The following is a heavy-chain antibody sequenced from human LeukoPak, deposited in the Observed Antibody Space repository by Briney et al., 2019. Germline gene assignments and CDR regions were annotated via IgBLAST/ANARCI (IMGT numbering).Heavy chain of an antibody. V-gene: IGHV1-69*05. J-gene: IGHJ5*02. CDR1: GGTFSSYA. Sequence: ASVKVSCKASGGTFSSYAISWVRQASGQGLEWMGGIIPIFGTANYAQKFQGRVTITTDESTSTAYMELSSLRSEDTAVYYCARAPTHIVAMIGFDPWGQGTLVTVSS. CDR3: ARAPTHIVAMIGFDP. CDR2: IIPIFGTA. D-gene: IGHD5-12*01.